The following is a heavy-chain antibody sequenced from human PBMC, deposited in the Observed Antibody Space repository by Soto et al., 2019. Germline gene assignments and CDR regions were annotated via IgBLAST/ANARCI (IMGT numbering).Heavy chain of an antibody. CDR1: GFTFSDHY. J-gene: IGHJ4*02. CDR2: ITSSSSYT. V-gene: IGHV3-11*06. Sequence: PGGSLRLACAASGFTFSDHYMSWIRQAPGKGLEWVSYITSSSSYTNYADSVKGRFTISRDNAKNSLYLQMNSLRAEDTAVYYCARPMYYYDSSGPPAYWGQGTLVTVSS. CDR3: ARPMYYYDSSGPPAY. D-gene: IGHD3-22*01.